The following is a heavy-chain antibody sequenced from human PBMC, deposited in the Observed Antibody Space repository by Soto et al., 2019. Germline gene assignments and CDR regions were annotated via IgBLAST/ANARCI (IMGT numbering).Heavy chain of an antibody. V-gene: IGHV3-30*04. J-gene: IGHJ3*02. CDR2: ISYDGSNK. CDR3: ARESGGTSGTAAFDI. CDR1: GFTFSSYA. D-gene: IGHD1-1*01. Sequence: GGSLRLSCAASGFTFSSYAMHWVRQAPGKGLEWVAVISYDGSNKYYADSVKGRFTISRDNSKNTLYLQLNSLRAEDTAVYSCARESGGTSGTAAFDIWGQGTMVTVSS.